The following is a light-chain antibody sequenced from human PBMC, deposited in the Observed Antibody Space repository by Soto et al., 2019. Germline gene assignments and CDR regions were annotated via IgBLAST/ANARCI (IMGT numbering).Light chain of an antibody. V-gene: IGLV1-44*01. J-gene: IGLJ1*01. CDR1: SSNIGRNS. CDR3: AAWDASLNEYV. Sequence: QSVLTQAPSVSGTPGQRVTITCSGSSSNIGRNSVNWYQHLPGTAPKLLTHGNNHRPSGVPDRFSGSKSGTSASLAISGLHPEDEADYSCAAWDASLNEYVFGDGTKVTV. CDR2: GNN.